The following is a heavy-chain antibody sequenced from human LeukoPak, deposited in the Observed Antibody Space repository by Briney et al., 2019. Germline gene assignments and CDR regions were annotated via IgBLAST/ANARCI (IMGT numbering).Heavy chain of an antibody. D-gene: IGHD6-19*01. CDR1: GYIFTTYW. J-gene: IGHJ4*02. V-gene: IGHV5-51*01. CDR3: ARQWSSGWSFFDY. Sequence: GESLKISCKGSGYIFTTYWICWVRQMPGKGLEWMGIIYPGDSDTRYSPSFQGQVTISADKSISTAYLQWSRLKASDTAMSYCARQWSSGWSFFDYWGQGTLVTVSS. CDR2: IYPGDSDT.